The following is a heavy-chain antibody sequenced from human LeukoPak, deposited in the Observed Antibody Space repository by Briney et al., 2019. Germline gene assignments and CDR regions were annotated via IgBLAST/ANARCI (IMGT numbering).Heavy chain of an antibody. Sequence: LSLTCTVSGGSISSSSYYWGWIRQPPGKGPEWVSHISSDGSTTYYADSVKGRFTISRDNAKNSLYLQMNSLSADDTAIYYCAGEGSGWLPNSWGQGTLVTVSS. CDR1: GGSISSSSYY. D-gene: IGHD6-19*01. V-gene: IGHV3-11*04. CDR2: ISSDGSTT. CDR3: AGEGSGWLPNS. J-gene: IGHJ4*02.